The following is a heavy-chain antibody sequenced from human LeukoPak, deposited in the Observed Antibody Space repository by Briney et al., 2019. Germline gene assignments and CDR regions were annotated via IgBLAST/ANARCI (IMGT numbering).Heavy chain of an antibody. D-gene: IGHD3-9*01. CDR2: ITGSGDTT. V-gene: IGHV3-23*01. CDR3: AKWGDYDILTGYYVSDF. J-gene: IGHJ4*02. Sequence: GGSLRLSCAASGFIFRNYAMSWVRQAPGKGLEWDSAITGSGDTTYCADSVKGRFTISRDNSKNTLYVEMNTLRAEDTAVYYCAKWGDYDILTGYYVSDFWGQGTLVTVSS. CDR1: GFIFRNYA.